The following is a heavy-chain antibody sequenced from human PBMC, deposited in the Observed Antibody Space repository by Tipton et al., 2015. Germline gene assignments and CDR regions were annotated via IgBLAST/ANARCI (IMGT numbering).Heavy chain of an antibody. CDR3: ARENYHILTGYYTGYDY. Sequence: QVQLVQSGPEVKKPGESLKISCAASGFSFSSYVMHWVRQAPGKGLEWVALILYDGTKKYYADSVKGRFTISRDNSKSTLYLQMNSLRAEDTAMYFCARENYHILTGYYTGYDYWGQGNLVTVSS. V-gene: IGHV3-30*03. J-gene: IGHJ4*02. CDR1: GFSFSSYV. CDR2: ILYDGTKK. D-gene: IGHD3-9*01.